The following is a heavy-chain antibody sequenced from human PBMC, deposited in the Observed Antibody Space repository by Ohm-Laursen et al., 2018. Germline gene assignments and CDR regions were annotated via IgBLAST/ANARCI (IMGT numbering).Heavy chain of an antibody. Sequence: TQTLTLTCTFSGFSLTTSGVGVGWIRQPPGKALECLAVIYWNDDQRYSPSLKSRLTITKDTSENQVVLTMTNMDPVDTATYYYARSIAARPVLGAFDIWGQGAMVTVSS. V-gene: IGHV2-5*01. D-gene: IGHD6-6*01. CDR1: GFSLTTSGVG. CDR3: ARSIAARPVLGAFDI. J-gene: IGHJ3*02. CDR2: IYWNDDQ.